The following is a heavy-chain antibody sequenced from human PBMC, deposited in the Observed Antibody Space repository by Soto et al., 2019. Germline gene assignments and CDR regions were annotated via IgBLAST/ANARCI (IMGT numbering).Heavy chain of an antibody. CDR3: ARDLWQYYDILTGYSNWFDP. CDR1: GFTFSSYW. V-gene: IGHV3-7*01. Sequence: GGSLRLSCAASGFTFSSYWMSWVRQAPGKGLEWVANIKQDGSEKYYVDSVKGRFTISRDDAKNSLYLQMNSLRAEDTAVYYCARDLWQYYDILTGYSNWFDPWGQGTLVTVSS. D-gene: IGHD3-9*01. CDR2: IKQDGSEK. J-gene: IGHJ5*02.